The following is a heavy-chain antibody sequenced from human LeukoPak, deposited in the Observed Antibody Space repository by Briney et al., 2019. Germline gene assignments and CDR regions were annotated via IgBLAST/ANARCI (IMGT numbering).Heavy chain of an antibody. Sequence: SETLSLTCTVSGGSISSYYWSWIRQPPGKGLEWIGYIYYSGSTNYNPSLKSRVTISVDTSKNQFSLKLSSVTAADTAVYYCARQPIVRAAYFDDWGQGTLVTVSS. CDR1: GGSISSYY. D-gene: IGHD1-26*01. CDR3: ARQPIVRAAYFDD. J-gene: IGHJ4*02. V-gene: IGHV4-59*08. CDR2: IYYSGST.